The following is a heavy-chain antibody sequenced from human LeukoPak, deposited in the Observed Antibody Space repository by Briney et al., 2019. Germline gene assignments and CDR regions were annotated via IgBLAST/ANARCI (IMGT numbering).Heavy chain of an antibody. D-gene: IGHD5-12*01. CDR3: ARDGYSGSDAL. CDR1: SGSISTYY. Sequence: PSETLSLTCTVSSGSISTYYWSWIRQPPGKGLEWIGYIYYSGSTKYNPSLKSRVTLSIDTSKNQFSLKLSSVTAADTAVHYCARDGYSGSDALWGQGILVTVSS. J-gene: IGHJ4*02. V-gene: IGHV4-59*01. CDR2: IYYSGST.